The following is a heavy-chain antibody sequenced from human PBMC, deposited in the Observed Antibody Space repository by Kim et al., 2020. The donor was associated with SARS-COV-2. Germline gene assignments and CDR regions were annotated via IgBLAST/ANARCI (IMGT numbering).Heavy chain of an antibody. J-gene: IGHJ4*02. D-gene: IGHD3-10*01. V-gene: IGHV1-69*13. CDR3: ARDTMVRGVKGNY. CDR1: RGTFSSYA. CDR2: IIPIFGTA. Sequence: SVKVSCKASRGTFSSYAISWVRQAPGQGLEWMGGIIPIFGTANYAQKFQGRVAITADESTSTAYMELSSLRSEETAVYYCARDTMVRGVKGNYWGQGTLVTVSS.